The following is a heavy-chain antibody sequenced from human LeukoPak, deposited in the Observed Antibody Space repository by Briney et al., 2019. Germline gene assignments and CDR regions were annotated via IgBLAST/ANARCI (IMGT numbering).Heavy chain of an antibody. CDR2: IQTGGST. CDR3: ARDRGSGAYDY. V-gene: IGHV4-4*07. CDR1: GDSIRTYY. J-gene: IGHJ4*02. Sequence: SETLSLTCTVSGDSIRTYYWNWIRQPAEKGLEWIGRIQTGGSTNYNPSVKSRLTMSVDTSKNQFSLKLSSVTAADTAVCYCARDRGSGAYDYWGQGTLVTVSS. D-gene: IGHD3-16*01.